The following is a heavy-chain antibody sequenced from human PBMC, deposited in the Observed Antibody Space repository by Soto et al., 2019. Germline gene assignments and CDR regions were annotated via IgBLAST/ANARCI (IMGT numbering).Heavy chain of an antibody. CDR1: GYNFTNYW. J-gene: IGHJ6*02. V-gene: IGHV5-51*01. Sequence: GESLKISCKGSGYNFTNYWIGWVRQMPGKGLEWMGIIYPGDSDTRYSPSFQGQVTISANKSISAAYLQWSSLKASDTAMYYCARQEGTPVLFYYGMDVWGQGTTVTVSS. D-gene: IGHD1-7*01. CDR2: IYPGDSDT. CDR3: ARQEGTPVLFYYGMDV.